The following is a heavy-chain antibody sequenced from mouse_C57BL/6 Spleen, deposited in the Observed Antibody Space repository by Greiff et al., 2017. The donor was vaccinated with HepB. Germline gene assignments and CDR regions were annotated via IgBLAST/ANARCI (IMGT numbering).Heavy chain of an antibody. J-gene: IGHJ3*01. CDR3: AGGGYPFAN. CDR2: ISYDGSN. D-gene: IGHD2-2*01. V-gene: IGHV3-6*01. Sequence: VQLKESGPGLVKPSQSLSLTCSVTGYSITSGYYWNWIRQFPGNKLEWMGYISYDGSNNYNPSLKNRISITRDTSKNQFFLKLNSVTTEDTATYYCAGGGYPFANWGQGTLVTVSA. CDR1: GYSITSGYY.